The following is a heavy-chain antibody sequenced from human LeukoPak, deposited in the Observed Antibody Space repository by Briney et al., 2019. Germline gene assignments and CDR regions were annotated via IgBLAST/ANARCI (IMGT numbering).Heavy chain of an antibody. CDR3: ATSGRVPYCGGDCFSAWFDP. CDR1: GGSISSTNYY. V-gene: IGHV4-39*01. CDR2: IYYSGNS. D-gene: IGHD2-21*02. J-gene: IGHJ5*02. Sequence: SETLSLTCTVSGGSISSTNYYWGWIRQPPGKGLEWIGSIYYSGNSYYNPSLKSRVTVSVDTSENQFSLKLTSVTAADTAVYYCATSGRVPYCGGDCFSAWFDPWGQGTLVTVSS.